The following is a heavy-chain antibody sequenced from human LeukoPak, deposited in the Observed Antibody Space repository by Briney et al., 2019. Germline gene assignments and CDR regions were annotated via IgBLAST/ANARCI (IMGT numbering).Heavy chain of an antibody. CDR3: ARHSGYAMDV. CDR2: IHDSGIA. J-gene: IGHJ6*02. CDR1: GFSITFY. D-gene: IGHD6-25*01. V-gene: IGHV4-59*08. Sequence: SETLSLTCSVSGFSITFYWSWFRQPPGKGLEWIGQIHDSGIASYSASLKSRVTISLDTSKNQFSLHLSSVTAADTAVYYCARHSGYAMDVWGQGITVTVS.